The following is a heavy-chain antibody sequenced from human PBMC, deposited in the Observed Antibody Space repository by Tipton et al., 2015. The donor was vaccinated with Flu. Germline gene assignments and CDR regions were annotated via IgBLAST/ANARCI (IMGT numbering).Heavy chain of an antibody. D-gene: IGHD3-3*01. CDR3: ARGRNYHDFWAGLDY. Sequence: QSGPEVKKSGASVKLSCKTTGYIFTDYFLHWVRHAPGQGREWVGIITPMGGRTTYAQSFQGRLTLTRDTSTTTVYMELSSLRSDDTAIYYCARGRNYHDFWAGLDYWGQGSLVTVSS. J-gene: IGHJ4*02. CDR1: GYIFTDYF. V-gene: IGHV1-46*01. CDR2: ITPMGGRT.